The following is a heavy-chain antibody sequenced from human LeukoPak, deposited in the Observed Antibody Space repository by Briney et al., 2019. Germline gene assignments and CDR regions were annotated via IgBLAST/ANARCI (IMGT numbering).Heavy chain of an antibody. CDR2: ISAYNGNT. D-gene: IGHD1-26*01. CDR1: GYTFTSYG. J-gene: IGHJ6*02. V-gene: IGHV1-18*01. CDR3: AKDIRPSGSHPMDV. Sequence: ASVKVSCKASGYTFTSYGISWVRQAPGQGLEWMGWISAYNGNTNYAQSLQGRVTMTTDTSTSTAYMDLRSLRAEDTALYYCAKDIRPSGSHPMDVWGQGTTVTVSS.